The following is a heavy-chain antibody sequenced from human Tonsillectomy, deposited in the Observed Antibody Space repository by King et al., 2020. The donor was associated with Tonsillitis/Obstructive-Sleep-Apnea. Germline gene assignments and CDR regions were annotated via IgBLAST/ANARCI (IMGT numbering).Heavy chain of an antibody. CDR1: GFIFSNYW. J-gene: IGHJ1*01. Sequence: VQLVESGGDLVQPGGSLRLSCAASGFIFSNYWVHWVRQAPGKGPAWVAHIKGDGTETNYAGSVEGRVTISRDNADRILSLEMTSLRAEDTAIYYCAKGGTYPSVSRALGGQGTSATAPS. CDR3: AKGGTYPSVSRAL. CDR2: IKGDGTET. V-gene: IGHV3-74*01. D-gene: IGHD1-26*01.